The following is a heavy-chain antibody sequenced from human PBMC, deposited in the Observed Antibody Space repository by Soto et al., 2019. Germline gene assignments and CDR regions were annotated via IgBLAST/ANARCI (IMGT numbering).Heavy chain of an antibody. V-gene: IGHV4-59*01. D-gene: IGHD6-25*01. CDR2: IYYSGST. Sequence: SETLSLTCTVSGGSISSYYWSWIRQPPGKGLEWSGYIYYSGSTNYNPSLKSRVTISVDTSKNQFSLKLSSVTAADTAVYYCARDSKAAMAFDIWGQGTMVTVS. J-gene: IGHJ3*02. CDR1: GGSISSYY. CDR3: ARDSKAAMAFDI.